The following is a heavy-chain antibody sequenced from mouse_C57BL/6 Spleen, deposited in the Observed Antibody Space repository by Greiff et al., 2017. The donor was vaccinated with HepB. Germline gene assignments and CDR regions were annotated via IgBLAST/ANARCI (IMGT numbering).Heavy chain of an antibody. D-gene: IGHD1-1*01. CDR1: GYTFTSYW. CDR2: IYPGSGST. CDR3: ARKDYGSSYRAMDY. V-gene: IGHV1-55*01. Sequence: QVQLQQSGAELVKPGASVKMSCKASGYTFTSYWITWVKQRPGQGLEWIGDIYPGSGSTNYNEKFKSKATLTVDTSSSTAYMQLSSLTSEDSAVYYCARKDYGSSYRAMDYWGQGTSVTVSS. J-gene: IGHJ4*01.